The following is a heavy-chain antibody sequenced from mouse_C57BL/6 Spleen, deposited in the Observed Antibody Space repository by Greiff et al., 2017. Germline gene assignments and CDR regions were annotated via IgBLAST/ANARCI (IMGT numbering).Heavy chain of an antibody. CDR1: GFTFSSYT. Sequence: EVQRVESGGGLVKPGGSLKLSCAASGFTFSSYTMSWVRQTPEKRLEWVATISGGGGNTYYPDSVKGRFTISRDNAKNTLYLQMSSLRSEDTALYYCAREGIITTVVVPYWYFDVWGTGTTVTVSS. D-gene: IGHD1-1*01. CDR3: AREGIITTVVVPYWYFDV. CDR2: ISGGGGNT. V-gene: IGHV5-9*01. J-gene: IGHJ1*03.